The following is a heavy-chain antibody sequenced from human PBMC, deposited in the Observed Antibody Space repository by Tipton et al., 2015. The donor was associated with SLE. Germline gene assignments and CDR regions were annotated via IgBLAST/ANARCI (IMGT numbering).Heavy chain of an antibody. CDR1: GFPFSSYE. V-gene: IGHV3-7*01. CDR3: ARDGLAVAWDY. CDR2: INQDGSVK. J-gene: IGHJ4*02. Sequence: SLRLSCAASGFPFSSYEMNWVRQAPGKGLEWVAKINQDGSVKSYVDSVKGRFSISRENARNSLYLQTDSLRTEDTAVYYCARDGLAVAWDYWGQGTLVTVSS. D-gene: IGHD6-19*01.